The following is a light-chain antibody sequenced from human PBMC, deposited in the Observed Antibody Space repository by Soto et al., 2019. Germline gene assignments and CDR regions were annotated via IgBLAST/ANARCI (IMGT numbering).Light chain of an antibody. V-gene: IGKV3-15*01. CDR2: ETS. Sequence: EIVMTQSPATLSVSPGARVTLSCRASQTGNNNLAWYQQKPGQAPILLIYETSTRATGIPARFSGSGPGTDYTLTISSLQSEDFAVYYCQQYDKWPLTFGQGTRLEIK. CDR3: QQYDKWPLT. J-gene: IGKJ5*01. CDR1: QTGNNN.